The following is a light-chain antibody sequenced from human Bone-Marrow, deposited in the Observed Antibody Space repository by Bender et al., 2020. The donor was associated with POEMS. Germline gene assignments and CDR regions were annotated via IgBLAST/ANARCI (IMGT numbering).Light chain of an antibody. CDR1: KLGDKY. V-gene: IGLV3-1*01. CDR3: QSADSSGDYVV. CDR2: QDT. Sequence: SYEVTQPPAVSVSPGQTASIACSGDKLGDKYVCWYQQKPGQSPVLVIYQDTKRRSGIPERFSGSNSGNTATLTISGTQAMDEADYYCQSADSSGDYVVFGGGTKLTVL. J-gene: IGLJ2*01.